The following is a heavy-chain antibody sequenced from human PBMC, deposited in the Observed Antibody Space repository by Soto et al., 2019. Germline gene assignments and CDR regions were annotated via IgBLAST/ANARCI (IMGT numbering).Heavy chain of an antibody. CDR2: IVIGSGYT. D-gene: IGHD6-6*01. Sequence: SVKVSCKASGFTFSSSSVQWVRQARGQRLEWIGWIVIGSGYTNYAQKFPERVTITRDMSTFTAYMELSSLRSEDTAVYYCAAGSVAARRWGYYYYGLDVWGQGTTVTVSS. J-gene: IGHJ6*02. CDR3: AAGSVAARRWGYYYYGLDV. V-gene: IGHV1-58*01. CDR1: GFTFSSSS.